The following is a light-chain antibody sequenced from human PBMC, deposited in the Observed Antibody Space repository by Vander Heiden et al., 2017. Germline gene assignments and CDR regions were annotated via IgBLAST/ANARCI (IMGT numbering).Light chain of an antibody. Sequence: AIRMTQSPSSLPASTGDRVTITCRASQGISSYLAWYQQKPGKAPKLLIYAASTLQSGVPSRFSGSGSGTDFTLTISCLQSEDFATYYCQQYDSYPLLFGQGTKLEIK. V-gene: IGKV1-8*01. CDR3: QQYDSYPLL. CDR2: AAS. CDR1: QGISSY. J-gene: IGKJ1*01.